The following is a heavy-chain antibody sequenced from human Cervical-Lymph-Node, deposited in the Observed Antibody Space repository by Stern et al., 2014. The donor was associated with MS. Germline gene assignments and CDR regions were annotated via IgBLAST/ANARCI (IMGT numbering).Heavy chain of an antibody. CDR3: ARGELKEGLVRGMDV. Sequence: QVQLVEPAAEVKKPGSSVKVSCKASGGTFSSYAISWGRQAPGQGLEWMGGISPILCTANSPETFQGRVTITADESTSTAYMELSSLRSEDTAVYYCARGELKEGLVRGMDVWGQGTTVTVSS. CDR1: GGTFSSYA. J-gene: IGHJ6*02. CDR2: ISPILCTA. V-gene: IGHV1-69*01. D-gene: IGHD1-26*01.